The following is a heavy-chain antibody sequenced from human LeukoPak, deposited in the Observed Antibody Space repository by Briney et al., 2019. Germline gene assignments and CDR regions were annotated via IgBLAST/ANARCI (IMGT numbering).Heavy chain of an antibody. CDR2: IYYSGST. V-gene: IGHV4-59*02. CDR3: ARTIVEMATIYAFDI. Sequence: SETLSLTCTVSGGSVSSYYWSWIRQPPGKGLEWIGYIYYSGSTNYNPSLKSRVTISVDTSKNQFSLKLSSVTAADTAVYYCARTIVEMATIYAFDIWGQGTMVTVSS. J-gene: IGHJ3*02. D-gene: IGHD5-24*01. CDR1: GGSVSSYY.